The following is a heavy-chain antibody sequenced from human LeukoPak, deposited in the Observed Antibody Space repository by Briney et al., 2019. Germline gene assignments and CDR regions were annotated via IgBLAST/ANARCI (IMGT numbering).Heavy chain of an antibody. Sequence: PGGSLRLSCAASGFTFSSHSMNWVRQAQGKGLEWVSCISSSSSYIYYADSVKGRFTISRDNAKNSLYLQMNSLRAEDTAVYYCARVRTLGGQKFFQHWGQGTLVTVSS. V-gene: IGHV3-21*01. CDR3: ARVRTLGGQKFFQH. CDR1: GFTFSSHS. J-gene: IGHJ1*01. D-gene: IGHD2-15*01. CDR2: ISSSSSYI.